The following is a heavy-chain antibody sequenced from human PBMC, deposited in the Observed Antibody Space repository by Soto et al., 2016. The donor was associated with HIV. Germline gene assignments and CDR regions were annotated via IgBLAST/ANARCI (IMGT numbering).Heavy chain of an antibody. V-gene: IGHV3-11*05. CDR2: ISSSGGYT. CDR1: GFTFSDYY. CDR3: ARDRRNIVIASGYGMDV. Sequence: QVQLVESGGGVVKPGGSLRLFCTASGFTFSDYYINWIRQAPGKGLEWVSYISSSGGYTKYADSVKGRFTISRDNAKNSLYLQMNNLRVEDTATYYCARDRRNIVIASGYGMDVWGQGTTVTVSS. D-gene: IGHD2-2*01. J-gene: IGHJ6*02.